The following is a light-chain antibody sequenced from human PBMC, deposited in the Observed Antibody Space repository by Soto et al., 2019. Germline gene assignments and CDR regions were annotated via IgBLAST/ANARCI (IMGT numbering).Light chain of an antibody. J-gene: IGKJ2*01. V-gene: IGKV3-20*01. CDR3: QQYATSPYT. CDR2: TAS. Sequence: EIVLTQSPGTLSLSLGERATLSCRASQGVTSSYLAWYQHKSGQAPRLLIFTASTRATGVPDRFSGSGSGTDFTLTISRLEPEDFAVYYCQQYATSPYTFGQGTKLEIK. CDR1: QGVTSSY.